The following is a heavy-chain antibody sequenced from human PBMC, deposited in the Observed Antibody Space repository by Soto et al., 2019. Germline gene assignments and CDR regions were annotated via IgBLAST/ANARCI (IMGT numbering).Heavy chain of an antibody. CDR3: ARRSYYYDSSGYY. Sequence: SDTLSLTCAVSCGSISSSNWWSWVRQPPGKGLEWIGEIYHSGSTNYNPSLKSRVTISVDKSKNQFSLKLSSVTAADTAVYYCARRSYYYDSSGYYWGQGTLVTVSS. J-gene: IGHJ4*02. CDR2: IYHSGST. V-gene: IGHV4-4*02. D-gene: IGHD3-22*01. CDR1: CGSISSSNW.